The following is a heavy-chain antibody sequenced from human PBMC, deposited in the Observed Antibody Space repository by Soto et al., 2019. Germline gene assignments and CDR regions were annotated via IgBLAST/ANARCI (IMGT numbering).Heavy chain of an antibody. Sequence: GGSLRLSCAASGFTFSSYGMHWGRQAPGKGLEWVALISCDESHKYYADSVEGRFTISRDNSKNTLYLQMNSLRPEDTAVYFCAKQRVSGWHKWLDTGGQGTLVTVS. J-gene: IGHJ5*02. D-gene: IGHD6-19*01. CDR2: ISCDESHK. CDR3: AKQRVSGWHKWLDT. V-gene: IGHV3-30*18. CDR1: GFTFSSYG.